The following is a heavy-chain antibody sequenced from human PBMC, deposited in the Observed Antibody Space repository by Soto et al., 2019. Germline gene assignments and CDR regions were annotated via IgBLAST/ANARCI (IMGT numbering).Heavy chain of an antibody. V-gene: IGHV1-18*01. CDR2: TSAYNGNT. J-gene: IGHJ4*02. D-gene: IGHD2-21*02. CDR3: ARDLPHCGGDCYSGPLDY. Sequence: GASVKVSCKASGYTFTSYGISWVRQAPGQGLEWMGWTSAYNGNTNYAQKLQGRVTMTTDTSTSTAYMELRSLRSDDTAVYYCARDLPHCGGDCYSGPLDYWGQGTLVTVSS. CDR1: GYTFTSYG.